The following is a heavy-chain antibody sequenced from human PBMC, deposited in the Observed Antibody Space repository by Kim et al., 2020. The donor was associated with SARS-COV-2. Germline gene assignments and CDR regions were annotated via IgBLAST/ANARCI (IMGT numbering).Heavy chain of an antibody. CDR3: ARARMVRGALDAFDI. Sequence: DSVKSRFTSSRDNSKNTLYLQMNSLRVEDTAVYYCARARMVRGALDAFDIWGQGTMVTVSS. V-gene: IGHV3-30*07. D-gene: IGHD3-10*01. J-gene: IGHJ3*02.